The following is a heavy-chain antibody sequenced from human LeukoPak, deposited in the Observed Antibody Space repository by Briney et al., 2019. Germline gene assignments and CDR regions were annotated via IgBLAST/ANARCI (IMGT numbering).Heavy chain of an antibody. J-gene: IGHJ4*02. CDR1: GGSISSYY. V-gene: IGHV4-59*01. Sequence: SETLSLTCTVSGGSISSYYWSWIRQPPGKGLEWIGYIYYSGSTNYNPSLKSRVTISVDTSKNQFSLKLSSVTAADTAVYYCARGGWSLDYWGQGTLVTVSS. D-gene: IGHD6-19*01. CDR2: IYYSGST. CDR3: ARGGWSLDY.